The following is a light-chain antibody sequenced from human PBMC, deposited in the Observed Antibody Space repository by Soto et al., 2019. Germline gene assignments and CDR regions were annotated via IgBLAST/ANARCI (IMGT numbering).Light chain of an antibody. CDR2: LNSDGSH. CDR1: SGYSRYA. J-gene: IGLJ3*02. V-gene: IGLV4-69*01. Sequence: QLVLTQSPSASASLGASVKLTCTLSSGYSRYAIAWHQQQPEKGPRYLMKLNSDGSHSKGDGIPDRFSGSSSGPERYRTISSLQSEDEADYYCQTWGTGIQVFGGGTKVTVL. CDR3: QTWGTGIQV.